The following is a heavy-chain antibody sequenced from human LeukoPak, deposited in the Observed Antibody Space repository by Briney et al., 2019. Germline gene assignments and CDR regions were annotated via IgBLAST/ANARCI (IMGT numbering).Heavy chain of an antibody. CDR2: INPSGGST. J-gene: IGHJ4*02. CDR1: GYTFTSYC. V-gene: IGHV1-46*01. CDR3: ARHEIAVAGTGGDY. Sequence: GASVKVSCKASGYTFTSYCMHWVRQAPGQGLEWMGIINPSGGSTNYAQKFQERVTITRDMSTSTAYMELSRLRSDDTAVYYCARHEIAVAGTGGDYWGQGTLVTVSS. D-gene: IGHD6-19*01.